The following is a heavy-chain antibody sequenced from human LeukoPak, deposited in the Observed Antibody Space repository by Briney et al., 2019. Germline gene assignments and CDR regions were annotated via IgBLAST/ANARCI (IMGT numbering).Heavy chain of an antibody. J-gene: IGHJ4*02. CDR3: ARDRGYSYAFDY. D-gene: IGHD5-18*01. V-gene: IGHV4-4*07. CDR1: GVSISSYY. Sequence: SETLSPTCTVSGVSISSYYWSWIRQPAGKGLEWIGRIYTSGSTNSNPSLKSRVTISIDTSKNQFSLKLNSVTAADTAVYYCARDRGYSYAFDYWGQGTLVTVSS. CDR2: IYTSGST.